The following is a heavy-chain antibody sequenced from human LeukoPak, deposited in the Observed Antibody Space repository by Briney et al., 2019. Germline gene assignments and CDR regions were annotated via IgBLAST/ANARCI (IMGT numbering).Heavy chain of an antibody. CDR1: GGTFSSYA. J-gene: IGHJ6*03. D-gene: IGHD5-24*01. CDR2: IIPIFGTA. V-gene: IGHV1-69*05. Sequence: GSSVKVSCKASGGTFSSYAISWVRQAPGQGLEWMGGIIPIFGTANYAQKFQGRVTITTDESTSTAYMELSSLRSEDTAVYYCAVGMATIWGVKNYYYYYMDVWGKGTTVTVSS. CDR3: AVGMATIWGVKNYYYYYMDV.